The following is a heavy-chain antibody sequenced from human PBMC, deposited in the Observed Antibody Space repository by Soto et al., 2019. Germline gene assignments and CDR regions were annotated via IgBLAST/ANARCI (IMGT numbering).Heavy chain of an antibody. Sequence: GGSLRLSCVVSGCSFRIYSMNWVRQAPGKGLEWISYISSDSGTIYYADSLKGRFTISRDNGKNSLYLQMNSLTDEDTAVYYCARGRLWSFDFWGQGTLVTVSS. CDR3: ARGRLWSFDF. J-gene: IGHJ4*02. V-gene: IGHV3-48*02. D-gene: IGHD3-10*01. CDR1: GCSFRIYS. CDR2: ISSDSGTI.